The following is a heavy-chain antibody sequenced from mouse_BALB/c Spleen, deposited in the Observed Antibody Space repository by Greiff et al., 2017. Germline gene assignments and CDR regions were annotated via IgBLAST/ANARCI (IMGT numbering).Heavy chain of an antibody. CDR3: ARASSLYAMDY. V-gene: IGHV3-2*02. CDR1: GYSITSDYA. Sequence: DVKLQESGPGLVKPSQSLSLTCTVTGYSITSDYAWNWIRQFPGNKLEWMGYISYSGSTSYNPSLKSRISITRDTSKNQFFLQLNSVTTEDTATYYCARASSLYAMDYWGQGTSVTVSS. J-gene: IGHJ4*01. D-gene: IGHD1-1*01. CDR2: ISYSGST.